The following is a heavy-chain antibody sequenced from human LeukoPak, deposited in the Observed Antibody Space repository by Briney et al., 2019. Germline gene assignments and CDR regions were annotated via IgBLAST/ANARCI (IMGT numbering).Heavy chain of an antibody. V-gene: IGHV3-15*01. CDR1: GFTFNNYW. D-gene: IGHD1-26*01. CDR2: IKSKTDGGTT. CDR3: TTGGSYYPFDY. Sequence: GGSLRLSCAASGFTFNNYWMSWVRQAPGKGLEWVGRIKSKTDGGTTDYAAPVKGRFTISRDDSKNTLYLQMNSLKTEDTAVYYCTTGGSYYPFDYWGQGTLVTVSS. J-gene: IGHJ4*02.